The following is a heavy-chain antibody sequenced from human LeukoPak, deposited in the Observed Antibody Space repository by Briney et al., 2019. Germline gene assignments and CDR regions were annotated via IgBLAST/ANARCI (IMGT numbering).Heavy chain of an antibody. CDR2: IYYSGST. CDR1: GGSISSYY. D-gene: IGHD1-1*01. Sequence: SETLSLTCTVSGGSISSYYWSWIRQPPGKGLEWIGYIYYSGSTNYNPSLKSRVTISVDTSKNQFSLKVRSVTAVDTAVYYCARAPYNGLLASDPWGQGTLVTVSS. V-gene: IGHV4-59*12. J-gene: IGHJ5*02. CDR3: ARAPYNGLLASDP.